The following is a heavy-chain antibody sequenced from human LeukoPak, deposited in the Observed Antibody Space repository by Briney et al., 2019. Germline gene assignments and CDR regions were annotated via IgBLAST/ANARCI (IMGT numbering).Heavy chain of an antibody. Sequence: GGSLRLSCAASGFTFSSYAMSWVRQAPGKGLEWVSAISGSGSNTYYTDSVQGRFTISRENSRNTLYLQMSSLRAEDTAIYYCAKERGISYTYEFDYWGQGALVTVSS. J-gene: IGHJ4*02. V-gene: IGHV3-23*01. CDR1: GFTFSSYA. CDR2: ISGSGSNT. D-gene: IGHD3-16*01. CDR3: AKERGISYTYEFDY.